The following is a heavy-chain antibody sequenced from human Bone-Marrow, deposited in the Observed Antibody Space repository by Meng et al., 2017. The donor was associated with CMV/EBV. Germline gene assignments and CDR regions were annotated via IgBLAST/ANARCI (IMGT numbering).Heavy chain of an antibody. CDR2: INSDGTTT. Sequence: CAASGFTFSLYCMNWVRQVPWEGLEWVSRINSDGTTTTYADSVKGRFTISRDNAKNTLYLQMNSLRPEDTAVYYCARMTSILTRGFDPWGQGTLVTVSS. CDR3: ARMTSILTRGFDP. J-gene: IGHJ5*02. D-gene: IGHD2/OR15-2a*01. CDR1: GFTFSLYC. V-gene: IGHV3-74*01.